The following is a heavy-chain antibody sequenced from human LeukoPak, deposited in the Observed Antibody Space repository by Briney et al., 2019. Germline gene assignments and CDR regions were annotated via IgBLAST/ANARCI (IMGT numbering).Heavy chain of an antibody. CDR2: IRYDGSNK. J-gene: IGHJ4*02. CDR1: GFTFSSYG. Sequence: GGSLRLSCAASGFTFSSYGMHWVRQAPGKGLEWVAFIRYDGSNKYNADSVKGRFTISRDNAKNSLYLQMNSLRAEDTAVYYCARQNGYGSLDYWGQGTLVTVSS. V-gene: IGHV3-30*02. D-gene: IGHD5-12*01. CDR3: ARQNGYGSLDY.